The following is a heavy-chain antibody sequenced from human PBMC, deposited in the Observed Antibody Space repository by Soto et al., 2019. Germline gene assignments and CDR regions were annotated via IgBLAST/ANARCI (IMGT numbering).Heavy chain of an antibody. V-gene: IGHV1-69*06. J-gene: IGHJ6*02. CDR3: AREEPGYCSSTSCYEGHYYYGMDV. D-gene: IGHD2-2*01. CDR2: IIPIFGTA. Sequence: PVKVSCKASGGTFSSYAISWVRQAPGQGLEWMGGIIPIFGTANYAQKFQGRVTITADKSTSTAYMELSSLRSEDTAVYYCAREEPGYCSSTSCYEGHYYYGMDVWGQGTTVTVS. CDR1: GGTFSSYA.